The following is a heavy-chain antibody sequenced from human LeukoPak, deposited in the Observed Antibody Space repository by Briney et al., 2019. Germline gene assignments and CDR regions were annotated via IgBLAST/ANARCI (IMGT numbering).Heavy chain of an antibody. CDR3: ATDRNSGKYYDY. CDR1: GFTFSSYG. V-gene: IGHV3-33*08. D-gene: IGHD1-26*01. Sequence: GGSLGLSCAASGFTFSSYGMHWVRQAPGKGLEWVAVIWYDGSNKYYADSVKGRFTISRDNSKDTLYLQMNSLRAEDTAVYYCATDRNSGKYYDYWGQGTLVTVSS. J-gene: IGHJ4*02. CDR2: IWYDGSNK.